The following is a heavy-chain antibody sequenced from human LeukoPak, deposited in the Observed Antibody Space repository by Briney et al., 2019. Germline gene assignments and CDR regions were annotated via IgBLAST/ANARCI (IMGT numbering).Heavy chain of an antibody. CDR2: ISGGSHI. J-gene: IGHJ4*02. D-gene: IGHD4-23*01. Sequence: GGSLRLSCAASGFPFSDYYMSWIRQAPGKGLEWVSYISGGSHIYYADSVKGRFTISGDNSKNTLYLQMNSLRAEDTAVYYCATTVVTRANYWGQGTLVTVSS. V-gene: IGHV3-11*01. CDR1: GFPFSDYY. CDR3: ATTVVTRANY.